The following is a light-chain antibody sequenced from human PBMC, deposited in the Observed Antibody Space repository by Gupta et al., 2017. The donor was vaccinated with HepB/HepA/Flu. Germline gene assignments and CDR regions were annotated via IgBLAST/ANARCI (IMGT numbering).Light chain of an antibody. J-gene: IGKJ4*01. CDR1: QSLLHRSNNRNY. Sequence: DIVMTQSPDSLAVSLGETTTINCKSSQSLLHRSNNRNYLAWYQQKPGQPPKLLIYWASTRESGVPDRFSGSGSGTDFTLTISSLQAADVAVYYCQQYYTSPLTFGGGTKVEIK. CDR3: QQYYTSPLT. CDR2: WAS. V-gene: IGKV4-1*01.